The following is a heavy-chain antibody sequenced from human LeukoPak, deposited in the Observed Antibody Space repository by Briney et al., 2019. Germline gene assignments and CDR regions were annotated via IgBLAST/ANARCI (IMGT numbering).Heavy chain of an antibody. CDR3: ARSVYYGSGSYYNRDDY. CDR1: GGSISSGGYY. D-gene: IGHD3-10*01. V-gene: IGHV4-31*03. CDR2: IYYSGST. Sequence: PSQTLSLTCTVSGGSISSGGYYWSWIRQHPGKGLEWIGYIYYSGSTYYNPSLKSRVTISVDTSKNQFSLKLSSVTAADTAVYYCARSVYYGSGSYYNRDDYWGQGTLVTVSS. J-gene: IGHJ4*02.